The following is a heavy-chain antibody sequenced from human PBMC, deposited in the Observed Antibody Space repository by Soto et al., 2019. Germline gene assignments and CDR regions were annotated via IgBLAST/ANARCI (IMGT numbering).Heavy chain of an antibody. CDR2: ISSSSSTI. V-gene: IGHV3-48*01. CDR1: GFTFSSYS. J-gene: IGHJ6*03. CDR3: ARGPLSSYLDV. D-gene: IGHD3-16*02. Sequence: PGGSLRLSCAASGFTFSSYSMNWVRQAPGKGLEWVSYISSSSSTIYYADSVKGRFTISRDNAKNSLYLQMNSLRAEDTAVYYCARGPLSSYLDVWGKGTTVTVSS.